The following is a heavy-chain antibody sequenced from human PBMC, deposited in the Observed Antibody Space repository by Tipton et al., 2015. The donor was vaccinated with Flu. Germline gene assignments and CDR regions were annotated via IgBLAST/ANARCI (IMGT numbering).Heavy chain of an antibody. CDR3: ATLTGDDY. CDR1: GFIFSSYE. CDR2: ISSTGTTI. J-gene: IGHJ4*02. V-gene: IGHV3-48*03. Sequence: FLRLSCAASGFIFSSYEMNWVRLAPGKGLEWLSYISSTGTTISYADSVKGRFTISRDNARNALYLQMNSLRAEDTAVYYCATLTGDDYWGQGNLVTVSS. D-gene: IGHD7-27*01.